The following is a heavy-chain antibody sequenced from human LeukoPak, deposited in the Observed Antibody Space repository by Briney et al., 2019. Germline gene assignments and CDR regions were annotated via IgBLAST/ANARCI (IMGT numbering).Heavy chain of an antibody. CDR3: ARDYCSSTSCLFDY. CDR1: GYTFTGYH. Sequence: VASVKVSCKASGYTFTGYHMHWVRQAPGQGLEWMGRINPNSGDTNYAQNFQGRVTMTRDTSISTAYMELSRLRSDDTAVYYCARDYCSSTSCLFDYWGQGTLVTASS. J-gene: IGHJ4*02. CDR2: INPNSGDT. V-gene: IGHV1-2*06. D-gene: IGHD2-2*01.